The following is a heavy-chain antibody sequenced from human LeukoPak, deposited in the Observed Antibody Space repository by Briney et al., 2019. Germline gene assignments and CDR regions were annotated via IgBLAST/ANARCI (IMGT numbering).Heavy chain of an antibody. Sequence: PGGSLRLSCTASGFSFSGHWMHWARQLPGKGLVWVSRISPTGSTTSYAASAKGRSTVSRDNAKNTLYLQVNNLRAEDTAVYYCARGPNSNWSGLDFWGQGTLLTVSS. CDR1: GFSFSGHW. V-gene: IGHV3-74*01. CDR3: ARGPNSNWSGLDF. D-gene: IGHD6-6*01. J-gene: IGHJ4*02. CDR2: ISPTGSTT.